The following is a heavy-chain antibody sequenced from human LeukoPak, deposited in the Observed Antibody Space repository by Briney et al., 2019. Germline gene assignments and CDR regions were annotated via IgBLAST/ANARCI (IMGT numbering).Heavy chain of an antibody. CDR1: GFTFSSYA. CDR2: ISYDGSNK. V-gene: IGHV3-30-3*01. Sequence: PGRSLRLSCAASGFTFSSYAMHWVRQAPGKGLEWVAVISYDGSNKYYADSVKGRFTISRDNSKNTLYLQMNSLRAEDTAVYYCARSNQYVGDGIFDYWGQGTLVTVSS. CDR3: ARSNQYVGDGIFDY. J-gene: IGHJ4*02. D-gene: IGHD1-14*01.